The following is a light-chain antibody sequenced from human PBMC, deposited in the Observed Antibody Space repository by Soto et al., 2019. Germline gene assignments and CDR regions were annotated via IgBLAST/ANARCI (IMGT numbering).Light chain of an antibody. CDR2: EVS. V-gene: IGKV2D-29*01. CDR1: QSLLQSEGETY. Sequence: DIVMTQTPLSLSVTPGQSATISCKSNQSLLQSEGETYLDWDVQRPGQPPQLLINEVSSRFSGVSQRFTGGGSGTDFTLKISRVEAEDIGIYYCMQTTQLPWTFGQGTTVEI. J-gene: IGKJ1*01. CDR3: MQTTQLPWT.